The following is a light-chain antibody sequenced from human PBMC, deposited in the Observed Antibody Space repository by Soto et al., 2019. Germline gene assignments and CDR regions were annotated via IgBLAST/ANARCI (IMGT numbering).Light chain of an antibody. Sequence: DIQMTQSPSSLSASLGDRVTITCRASQSISSYLNWYQQKPGKAPKMLIYAASSLQSGVPSRFSGSGSGTDFTLTISSLPPEDFATYYCQQSYSNPITCGQGTRLEIK. CDR1: QSISSY. CDR2: AAS. V-gene: IGKV1-39*01. CDR3: QQSYSNPIT. J-gene: IGKJ5*01.